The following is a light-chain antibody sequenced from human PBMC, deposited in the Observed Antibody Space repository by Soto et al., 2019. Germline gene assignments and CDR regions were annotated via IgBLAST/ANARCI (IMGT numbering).Light chain of an antibody. Sequence: QSVLTQPPSASGTPGQRVTISCSGSSSNIGSNTVNWYQQLPGTAPKLLIYSNNQRPSGVPDRFSGSKSGTSASLAISGLQSEEEADYYCAAWDDSLNGVVFGGWTKLTFL. V-gene: IGLV1-44*01. CDR3: AAWDDSLNGVV. CDR2: SNN. J-gene: IGLJ2*01. CDR1: SSNIGSNT.